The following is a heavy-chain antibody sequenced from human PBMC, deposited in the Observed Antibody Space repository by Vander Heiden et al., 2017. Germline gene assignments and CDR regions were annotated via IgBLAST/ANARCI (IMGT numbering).Heavy chain of an antibody. CDR3: ARSPYGDYYFDY. CDR2: IYSGGST. V-gene: IGHV3-53*02. Sequence: EVQLVETGGGLIQPGGSLRLSCAASGFTVSSNYMSWVGQAPGKGLGWVSVIYSGGSTYYADSGKGRFTISRDNSKNTLYLQMNSLRAEDTAVYYCARSPYGDYYFDYWGQGTLVTVSS. J-gene: IGHJ4*02. D-gene: IGHD4-17*01. CDR1: GFTVSSNY.